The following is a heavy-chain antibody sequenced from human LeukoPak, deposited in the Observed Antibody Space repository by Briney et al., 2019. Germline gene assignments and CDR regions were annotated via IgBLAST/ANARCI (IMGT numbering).Heavy chain of an antibody. V-gene: IGHV3-49*04. D-gene: IGHD2-15*01. CDR2: IRSKAYGGTA. J-gene: IGHJ4*02. Sequence: GGSLRLSCTASGFTFGDYAMTWVRQAPGKGLEWVGFIRSKAYGGTAEYAASVKGRFTISRDDSKSIAYLQMNSLETEDTAVYFCSRMIYCSGGSCSSDYGGQGTLVSVSS. CDR3: SRMIYCSGGSCSSDY. CDR1: GFTFGDYA.